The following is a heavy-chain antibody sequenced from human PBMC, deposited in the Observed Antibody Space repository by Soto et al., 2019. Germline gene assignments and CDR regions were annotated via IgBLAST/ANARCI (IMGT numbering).Heavy chain of an antibody. CDR1: GYTFTSYD. Sequence: QVQLVQSGAEVKNPGASVKVSCKASGYTFTSYDINCVRQATGQGLEWMGWMNPNSGTTGYAQKFQGRVTMPRNTYISTAYVDLGSLRSEDSAVSYCAGLVQHGKDGEYVEGGWFDPWGQGTLVTVSS. D-gene: IGHD4-17*01. V-gene: IGHV1-8*01. J-gene: IGHJ5*02. CDR3: AGLVQHGKDGEYVEGGWFDP. CDR2: MNPNSGTT.